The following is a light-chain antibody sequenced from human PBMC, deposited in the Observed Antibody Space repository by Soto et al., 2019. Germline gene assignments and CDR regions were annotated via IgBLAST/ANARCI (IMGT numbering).Light chain of an antibody. CDR1: QSVSSRF. Sequence: EIVLTQSPGTLSLSPGERATLSCRASQSVSSRFVTWYQQRPGQAPRLLMYGASSRATGIPDRFSGSGSGTDFTLSISRLEPEDFAVYYCQQYGGSPWTFGQGTKVEIK. V-gene: IGKV3-20*01. J-gene: IGKJ1*01. CDR2: GAS. CDR3: QQYGGSPWT.